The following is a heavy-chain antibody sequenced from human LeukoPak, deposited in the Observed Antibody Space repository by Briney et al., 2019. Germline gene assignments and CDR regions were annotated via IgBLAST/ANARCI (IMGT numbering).Heavy chain of an antibody. Sequence: PGGSLRLSCAASGFTFSSYWVSWVRQAPGKGLEWVANIKQDGSEKYYVDSVKGRFTISRDNAKNSLYLQMNSLRAEDTAVYYCARVTQLLSKWYYYYYYMDVWGKGTTVTVSS. CDR3: ARVTQLLSKWYYYYYYMDV. D-gene: IGHD2-2*01. CDR1: GFTFSSYW. V-gene: IGHV3-7*01. J-gene: IGHJ6*03. CDR2: IKQDGSEK.